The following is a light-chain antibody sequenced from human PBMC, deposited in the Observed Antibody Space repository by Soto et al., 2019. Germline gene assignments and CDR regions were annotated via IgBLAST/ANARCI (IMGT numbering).Light chain of an antibody. V-gene: IGKV3-20*01. J-gene: IGKJ1*01. Sequence: VLTQSPGTLSFSPGERATLSGRASQSVSSTSLAWYQQKPGKAPRLLIYDASNRATGIPARLSGSGSGTDFTLPIRRLEPEDFAVYYCQQYGSSGTFGQGTKV. CDR1: QSVSSTS. CDR3: QQYGSSGT. CDR2: DAS.